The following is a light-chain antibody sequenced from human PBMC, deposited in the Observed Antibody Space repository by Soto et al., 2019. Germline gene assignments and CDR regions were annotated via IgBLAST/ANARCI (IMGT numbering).Light chain of an antibody. CDR3: CSYAGSYTFYV. Sequence: QSVLTQPRSVSGSPGQSVTISCTGTSSGVGGYNYVSWYQHHPGKAPKLMIYDVSKRPSGVPDRFSGSKSGNTASLTISGLQAEDEADYYCCSYAGSYTFYVFGTGTKVTVL. V-gene: IGLV2-11*01. J-gene: IGLJ1*01. CDR2: DVS. CDR1: SSGVGGYNY.